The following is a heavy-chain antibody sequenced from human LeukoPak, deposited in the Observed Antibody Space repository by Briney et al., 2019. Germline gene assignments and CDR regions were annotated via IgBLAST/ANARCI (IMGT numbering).Heavy chain of an antibody. V-gene: IGHV4-39*01. CDR2: VYYSGST. CDR1: GGSIKNGSTNSYF. CDR3: AKHYMGSYDNRGLDS. J-gene: IGHJ4*02. D-gene: IGHD3-10*01. Sequence: SETLSLTCTVSGGSIKNGSTNSYFWGWIRQPPGKGLEWIVSVYYSGSTYYNPSLQSRVTISVDTSKNQLSLKLSSVTAADTAVYYCAKHYMGSYDNRGLDSWGQGTLVTVSS.